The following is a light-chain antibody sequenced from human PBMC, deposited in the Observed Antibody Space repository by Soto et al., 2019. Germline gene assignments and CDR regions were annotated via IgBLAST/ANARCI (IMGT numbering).Light chain of an antibody. CDR1: QGIRNN. V-gene: IGKV1-27*01. CDR3: QKYNSAFGVT. Sequence: IHMTQSPSSLSASVGDRVTITCRVSQGIRNNLGWYQQRPGKVPKLLIYAASTLQSGVPSRFSGSGSGTDFTLTISSLQPEDVATYYCQKYNSAFGVTFGPGTKVDIK. CDR2: AAS. J-gene: IGKJ3*01.